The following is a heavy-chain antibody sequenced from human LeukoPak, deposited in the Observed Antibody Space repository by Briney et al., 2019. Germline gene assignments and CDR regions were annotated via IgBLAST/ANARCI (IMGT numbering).Heavy chain of an antibody. Sequence: SETLSLTCTVSGGSISSYYWSWIRQPAGKGLEWIGRIYTSGSTNYNPSLKSRVTISVDTSKNQFSLKLSSVTAADTAVYYCARLLDCSSTSCPWVPYYYYYYMDVWGKGTTVTVSS. CDR2: IYTSGST. J-gene: IGHJ6*03. V-gene: IGHV4-4*07. CDR3: ARLLDCSSTSCPWVPYYYYYYMDV. CDR1: GGSISSYY. D-gene: IGHD2-2*01.